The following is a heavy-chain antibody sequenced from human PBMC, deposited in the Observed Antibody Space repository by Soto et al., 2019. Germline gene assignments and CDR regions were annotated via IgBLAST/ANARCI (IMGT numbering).Heavy chain of an antibody. V-gene: IGHV3-30*03. CDR1: GFTFSSYG. CDR3: ARGISAAATPGDY. D-gene: IGHD6-13*01. CDR2: ISYDGSNK. J-gene: IGHJ4*02. Sequence: QVQLVESGGGVVQPGRSLRLSCAASGFTFSSYGMHWVRQAPGKGREWVAVISYDGSNKYYADSVKGRFTISRDNSKNTLYLQMNSLRAEDTALYYCARGISAAATPGDYWGQGTLVTVSS.